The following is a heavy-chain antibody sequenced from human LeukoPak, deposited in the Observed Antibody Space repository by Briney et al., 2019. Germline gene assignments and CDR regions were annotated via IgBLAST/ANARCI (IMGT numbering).Heavy chain of an antibody. V-gene: IGHV4-59*01. Sequence: PSETLSLTCTVPGGSISSYYWSWIRQPPGKGLEWIGYMYYSGSTNYNPSLKSRVTISIDTSKNQFSLKLSSVTAADTAVYYCAREAYCGGDCYSGFDYWGQGTLVTVSS. CDR2: MYYSGST. CDR3: AREAYCGGDCYSGFDY. J-gene: IGHJ4*02. CDR1: GGSISSYY. D-gene: IGHD2-21*02.